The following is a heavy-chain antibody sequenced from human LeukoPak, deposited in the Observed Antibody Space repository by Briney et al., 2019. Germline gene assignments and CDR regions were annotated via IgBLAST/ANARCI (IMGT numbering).Heavy chain of an antibody. V-gene: IGHV4-38-2*02. D-gene: IGHD2-15*01. CDR3: ARRKVVVAAYNWFDP. J-gene: IGHJ5*02. CDR1: GYSISSGYY. Sequence: SETLSLTCTVSGYSISSGYYWGWIRQPPGKGLEWIGSIYHSGSTYYNPSLKSRVTISVDTSKNQFSLKLSSVTAADTAVYYCARRKVVVAAYNWFDPWGQGTLVTVSS. CDR2: IYHSGST.